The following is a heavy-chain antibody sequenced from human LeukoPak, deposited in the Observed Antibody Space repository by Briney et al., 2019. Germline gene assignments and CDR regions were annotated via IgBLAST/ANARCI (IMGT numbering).Heavy chain of an antibody. CDR1: GYSISSGYY. CDR3: TRRAVGATDY. D-gene: IGHD1-26*01. CDR2: IHHSGSS. Sequence: SETLSLTCAVSGYSISSGYYWGWIRQAPGKGLEWIGSIHHSGSSYYNPSLKSRVTISVDTSKNQIPLKLNSVTAADTAVYYCTRRAVGATDYWGQGTLVTVSS. J-gene: IGHJ4*02. V-gene: IGHV4-38-2*01.